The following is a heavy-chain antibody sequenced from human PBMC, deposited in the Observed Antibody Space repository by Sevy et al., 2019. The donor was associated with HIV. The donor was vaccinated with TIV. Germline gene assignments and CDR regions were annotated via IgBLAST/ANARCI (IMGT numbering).Heavy chain of an antibody. V-gene: IGHV4-59*08. Sequence: SETLSLTCTVSGGSITSLYWNWIRQPPGKGLEWIATIYYNGHINYNPSLKRRVTLSLDTSKNQFCLRLSSVTAADTAMYYCAGENAWGRGYSWGQGTLVTVSS. CDR2: IYYNGHI. CDR3: AGENAWGRGYS. CDR1: GGSITSLY. J-gene: IGHJ4*02. D-gene: IGHD1-26*01.